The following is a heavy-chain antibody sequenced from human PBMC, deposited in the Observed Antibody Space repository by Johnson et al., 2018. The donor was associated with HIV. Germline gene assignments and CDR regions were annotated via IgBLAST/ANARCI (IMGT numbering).Heavy chain of an antibody. J-gene: IGHJ3*02. CDR3: AREGGVGDDYGGKSAFDI. Sequence: QVQLVESGGGVVRPGRSLRLSCTASGFTFSNYPMHWVRQAPGTGLEWVAVISYDGSNKYYADSVKGRFTISSDNSKTTLYLQMNSRRAEDTDVYYGAREGGVGDDYGGKSAFDIWGQGTMVTVSS. V-gene: IGHV3-30-3*01. D-gene: IGHD4-23*01. CDR1: GFTFSNYP. CDR2: ISYDGSNK.